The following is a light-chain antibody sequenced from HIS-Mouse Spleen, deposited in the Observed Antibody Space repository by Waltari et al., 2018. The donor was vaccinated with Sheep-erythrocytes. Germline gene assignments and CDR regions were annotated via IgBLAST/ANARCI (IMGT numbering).Light chain of an antibody. CDR2: DVS. CDR1: SSDVGGYNY. V-gene: IGLV2-11*01. CDR3: CSYAGSYNHV. J-gene: IGLJ1*01. Sequence: QSALTQPRSVSGSPGQSVTISCTGTSSDVGGYNYFSCYQQHPGKAPKLMIYDVSKRPSGVPDRFSGSKSGNTASLTISGLQAEDEADYYCCSYAGSYNHVFATGTKVTVL.